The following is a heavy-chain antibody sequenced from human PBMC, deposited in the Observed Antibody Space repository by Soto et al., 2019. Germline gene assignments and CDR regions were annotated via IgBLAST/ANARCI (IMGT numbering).Heavy chain of an antibody. D-gene: IGHD6-19*01. Sequence: EVQLLESGGGLVQPGGSLRLSCAASGFTFSSYAMSWVRQAPGKGLEWVSAISGSGGSTYYADSVKGRFTISRDNSKNTLDLHMNSLRAEDTAVYYCAKDPYSSGWYAYLQLWGQGTLVTVSS. J-gene: IGHJ1*01. CDR1: GFTFSSYA. CDR2: ISGSGGST. CDR3: AKDPYSSGWYAYLQL. V-gene: IGHV3-23*01.